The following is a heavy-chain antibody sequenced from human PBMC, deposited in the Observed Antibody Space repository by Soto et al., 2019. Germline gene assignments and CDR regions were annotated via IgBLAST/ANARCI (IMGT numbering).Heavy chain of an antibody. CDR2: ISVDGRDT. J-gene: IGHJ4*01. CDR3: VRAPDQRPLAY. Sequence: EVQLVESGGGLVQPGGSLRLSCAASGFSLSDYWMHWVRQVPGKGLLWVSRISVDGRDTTYADSVKGRFTISRDNAKNTLYLQMDSLRAEDTAVYYCVRAPDQRPLAYWGNGSLVTVSS. CDR1: GFSLSDYW. V-gene: IGHV3-74*03.